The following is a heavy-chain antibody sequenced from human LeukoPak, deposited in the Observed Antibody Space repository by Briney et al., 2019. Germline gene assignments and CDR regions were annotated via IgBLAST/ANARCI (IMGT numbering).Heavy chain of an antibody. CDR3: ARRGYSNYVPWGWFDP. V-gene: IGHV4-34*01. CDR1: GGSFSGYY. Sequence: PSETLSLTCAVYGGSFSGYYWSWIRQPPGKGLEWIGEINHSGSTNYNPSLKSRVTVSVDTSKNQFSLKLSSVTAADTAVYYCARRGYSNYVPWGWFDPWGQGTLVTVSS. D-gene: IGHD4-11*01. J-gene: IGHJ5*02. CDR2: INHSGST.